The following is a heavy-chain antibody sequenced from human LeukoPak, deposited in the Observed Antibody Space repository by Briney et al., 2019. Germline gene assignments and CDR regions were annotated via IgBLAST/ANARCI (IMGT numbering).Heavy chain of an antibody. V-gene: IGHV6-1*01. Sequence: HSQTLSLTCAISGDSVSSNSAARNWIRQSPSRGLEWLGRTYYRSRWYNEYALSVKSRMTINPDTSKNQFSLQLNSVTPEDTAVYYCARVTEKQYLPFDSWGQGTLVTVSS. CDR2: TYYRSRWYN. J-gene: IGHJ4*02. CDR3: ARVTEKQYLPFDS. D-gene: IGHD6-19*01. CDR1: GDSVSSNSAA.